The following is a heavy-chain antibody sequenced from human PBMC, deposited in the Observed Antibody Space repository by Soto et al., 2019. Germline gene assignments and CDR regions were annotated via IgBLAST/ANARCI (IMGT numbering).Heavy chain of an antibody. D-gene: IGHD6-19*01. CDR3: ARGSGWYGRYYFDY. Sequence: SETLSLTCTVSGGSISSYYWSWIRQPAGKGLEWIGRIYTSGSTNYNPSLKSRVTMSVDTSKNQFSLKLSSVTAADTAVYYCARGSGWYGRYYFDYWGQGTLVTVSS. CDR2: IYTSGST. V-gene: IGHV4-4*07. CDR1: GGSISSYY. J-gene: IGHJ4*02.